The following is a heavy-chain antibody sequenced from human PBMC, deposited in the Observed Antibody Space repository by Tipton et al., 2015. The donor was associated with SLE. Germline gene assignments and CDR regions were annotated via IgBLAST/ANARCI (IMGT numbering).Heavy chain of an antibody. CDR3: ARSVWAGFCTPTNCHPNWFDS. CDR1: GFTFSTYW. D-gene: IGHD2-2*01. J-gene: IGHJ5*01. Sequence: AVSGFTFSTYWMGWVRQAPGKGLEWVANIKQDGSEQRYADSVKGRFSISRDNDRNSLFLQMNSLRAEDTAVYYCARSVWAGFCTPTNCHPNWFDSWGQGALVTVSS. CDR2: IKQDGSEQ. V-gene: IGHV3-7*01.